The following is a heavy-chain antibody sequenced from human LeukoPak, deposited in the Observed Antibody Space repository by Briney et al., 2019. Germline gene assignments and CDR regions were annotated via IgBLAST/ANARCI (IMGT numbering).Heavy chain of an antibody. CDR2: MNPNRGNT. J-gene: IGHJ5*02. V-gene: IGHV1-8*01. CDR3: ARGALLAGYCSSTSCQDWFDP. D-gene: IGHD2-2*01. Sequence: GASVSVSYKASGYTFTIYDINWVRQASGQGLEWMGWMNPNRGNTGCAQKFQGRVHMTRNTSISTAYMELSSLRSEDTAVYCCARGALLAGYCSSTSCQDWFDPWGEGTVVTVSS. CDR1: GYTFTIYD.